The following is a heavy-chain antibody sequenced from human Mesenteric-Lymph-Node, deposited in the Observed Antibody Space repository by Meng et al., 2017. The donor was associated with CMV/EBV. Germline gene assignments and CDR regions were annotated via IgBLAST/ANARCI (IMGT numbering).Heavy chain of an antibody. J-gene: IGHJ4*02. V-gene: IGHV4-31*02. CDR1: SISSGGYY. D-gene: IGHD3-22*01. CDR3: ARTYYYDSSGYYHYYFDY. Sequence: SISSGGYYWSWIRQLPGMGLEWIGYIYYSGSTYYNPSIKSRLTISVDTSKNQFSVKLSSVTAADTAVYYCARTYYYDSSGYYHYYFDYWGQGTLVTVSS. CDR2: IYYSGST.